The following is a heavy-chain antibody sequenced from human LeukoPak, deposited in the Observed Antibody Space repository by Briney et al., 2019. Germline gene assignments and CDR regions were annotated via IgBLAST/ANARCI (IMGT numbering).Heavy chain of an antibody. CDR3: AKGGPLYGDYDY. V-gene: IGHV3-30-3*01. CDR1: GFTFSSYA. D-gene: IGHD4-17*01. CDR2: ISYDGSNK. Sequence: PGGSLRLSCAASGFTFSSYAMHWVRQAPGKGLEWVAVISYDGSNKYYADSVKGRFTISRDNSKNTLCLQMNSLRAEDTAVYYCAKGGPLYGDYDYWGQGTLVTVSS. J-gene: IGHJ4*02.